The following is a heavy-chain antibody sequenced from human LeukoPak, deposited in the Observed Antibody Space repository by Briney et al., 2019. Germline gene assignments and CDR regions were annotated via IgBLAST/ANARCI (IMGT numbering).Heavy chain of an antibody. Sequence: GGSLRLSCAASGFTFSDYYMSWIRQAPGKGLEWVSYISSSSSYTNYAGSVKGRFTISRDNAKNSLYLQMNSLRAEDTAVYYCARRAMVRGVMNAFDIWGQGTMVTVSS. CDR3: ARRAMVRGVMNAFDI. J-gene: IGHJ3*02. CDR1: GFTFSDYY. D-gene: IGHD3-10*01. V-gene: IGHV3-11*06. CDR2: ISSSSSYT.